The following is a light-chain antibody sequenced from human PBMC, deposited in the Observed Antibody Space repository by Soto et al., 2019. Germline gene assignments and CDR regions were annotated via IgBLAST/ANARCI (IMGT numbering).Light chain of an antibody. Sequence: EIVLTQSPATLSLSPGEGATLSCRASQSVGSSLAWYQQKPGQAPRLFIYDASKRATGIPARFSGSGSGTDFTLAISSLEPEDFAVYYCQQRGRWPLTFGGGTKVEIK. CDR3: QQRGRWPLT. CDR2: DAS. CDR1: QSVGSS. V-gene: IGKV3-11*01. J-gene: IGKJ4*01.